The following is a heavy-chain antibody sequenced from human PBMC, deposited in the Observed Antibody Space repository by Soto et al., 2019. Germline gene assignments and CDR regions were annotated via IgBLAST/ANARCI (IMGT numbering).Heavy chain of an antibody. CDR3: TRQHFVVVAAIPGENYGMDV. V-gene: IGHV4-59*12. J-gene: IGHJ6*02. Sequence: PSETLSLTCAVSGGSINNYYWSWIRQPPGKGLEWIAYIFSTGTTSYNPSLKSRVSASVDTSKNQFSLQLNSVTPEDTAVYYCTRQHFVVVAAIPGENYGMDVWGQGTTVTVSS. D-gene: IGHD2-21*02. CDR2: IFSTGTT. CDR1: GGSINNYY.